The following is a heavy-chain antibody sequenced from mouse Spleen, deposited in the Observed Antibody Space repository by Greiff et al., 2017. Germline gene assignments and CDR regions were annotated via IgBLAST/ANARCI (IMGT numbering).Heavy chain of an antibody. CDR3: ARSHPAWFAY. CDR2: INPSTGGT. CDR1: GYSFTGYY. V-gene: IGHV1-42*01. J-gene: IGHJ3*01. Sequence: EVQLQQSGPELVKPGASVKISCKASGYSFTGYYMNWVKQSPEKSLEWIGEINPSTGGTTYNQKFKAKATLTVDKSSSTAYMQLKSLTSEDSAVYYCARSHPAWFAYWGQGTLVTVSA.